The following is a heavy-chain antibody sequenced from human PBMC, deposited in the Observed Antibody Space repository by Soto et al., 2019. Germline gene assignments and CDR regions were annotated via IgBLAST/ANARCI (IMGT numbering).Heavy chain of an antibody. J-gene: IGHJ3*02. CDR2: IYHSGST. CDR1: SGSISSSNW. V-gene: IGHV4-4*02. CDR3: ARPRDDYYGSGSYYAFDI. D-gene: IGHD3-10*01. Sequence: PSETLSLTCAVSSGSISSSNWWSWVRQPPGKGLEWIGVIYHSGSTNYNPSLKSRVTISVDKSKNQFSLKLSSVTAADTAVYYCARPRDDYYGSGSYYAFDIWGQGTMVTVS.